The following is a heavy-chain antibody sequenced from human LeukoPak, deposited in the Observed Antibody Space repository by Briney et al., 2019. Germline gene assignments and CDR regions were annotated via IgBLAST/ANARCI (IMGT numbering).Heavy chain of an antibody. D-gene: IGHD3-10*01. CDR2: ISSSSSSTI. J-gene: IGHJ4*02. CDR1: GFTFSSYS. CDR3: ARGVVYGSGSYDY. V-gene: IGHV3-48*02. Sequence: GGSLRLSCAASGFTFSSYSMNWVRQAPGKGLEWVSYISSSSSSTIYYADSVKGRFTISRDNAKNSLYLQMNSLRDEDTAVYYCARGVVYGSGSYDYWGQGTLVTVSS.